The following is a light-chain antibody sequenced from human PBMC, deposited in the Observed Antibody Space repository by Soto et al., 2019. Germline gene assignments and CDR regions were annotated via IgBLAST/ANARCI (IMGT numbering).Light chain of an antibody. CDR1: QSISGY. CDR2: AAS. J-gene: IGKJ4*01. Sequence: DIQMTQSPSSLSASVGDTVTITCRASQSISGYLNWYQQKPGKAPKLLMYAASSLQSGVPSRFTGSGSGTDFTLTISSLQPEDFATYYCQQSYSTPPDFGGGTKVEIK. CDR3: QQSYSTPPD. V-gene: IGKV1-39*01.